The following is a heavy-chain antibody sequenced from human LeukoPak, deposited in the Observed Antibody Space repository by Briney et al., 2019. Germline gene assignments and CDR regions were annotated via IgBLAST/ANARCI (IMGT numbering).Heavy chain of an antibody. D-gene: IGHD6-19*01. CDR3: ARETEVPGGRSWDF. V-gene: IGHV4-4*07. CDR2: IHPSGTT. Sequence: SETLSLTCTVSGGSISSYYWTWIRQPAGKGLEWIGRIHPSGTTNHNPSLKSRVIMSLDMSNNQFPLKVRSVTAADTAVYYCARETEVPGGRSWDFWGQGTLVTVSS. J-gene: IGHJ4*02. CDR1: GGSISSYY.